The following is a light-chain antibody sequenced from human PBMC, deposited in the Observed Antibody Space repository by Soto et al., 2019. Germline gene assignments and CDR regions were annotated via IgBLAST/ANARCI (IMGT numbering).Light chain of an antibody. CDR3: QQRSNWIT. Sequence: EIVLTQSPGTLSLSPGERATLSCRASQSVSSNYLAWYQQKPGQAPRLLIYGAFSRATGIPDRFSGSGSGTDFTLTISRLEPEDFAVYYCQQRSNWITFGQGTRLEI. J-gene: IGKJ5*01. CDR2: GAF. CDR1: QSVSSNY. V-gene: IGKV3D-20*02.